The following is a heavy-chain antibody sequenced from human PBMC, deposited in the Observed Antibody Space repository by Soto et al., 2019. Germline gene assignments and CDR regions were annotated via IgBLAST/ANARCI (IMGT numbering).Heavy chain of an antibody. V-gene: IGHV1-46*03. CDR2: INPSGGST. CDR3: ARVNYYGSGSTGPFDY. Sequence: ASVKVSCKASGYTFTSYYMHWVRQAPGQGLEWMGIINPSGGSTSYAQKFQGRVTMTRDTSTSTVYMELSSLRSEDTAVYYCARVNYYGSGSTGPFDYWGQGTLVTLSS. D-gene: IGHD3-10*01. CDR1: GYTFTSYY. J-gene: IGHJ4*02.